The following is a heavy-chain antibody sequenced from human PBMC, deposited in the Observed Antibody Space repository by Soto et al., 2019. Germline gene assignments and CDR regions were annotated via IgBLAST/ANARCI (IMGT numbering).Heavy chain of an antibody. CDR2: INTDGSST. CDR1: GFTFSSYW. V-gene: IGHV3-74*01. J-gene: IGHJ4*02. D-gene: IGHD3-3*01. Sequence: EVQLVESGGGLVQPGGSLRLSCAASGFTFSSYWMHWVRQAPGKGLVWVSRINTDGSSTSYADSVKGRFTISRDNVKNTLYLQMNSLRAEDTAVYYCARVLWEWDPRGGLDSWGQGTLVTVSS. CDR3: ARVLWEWDPRGGLDS.